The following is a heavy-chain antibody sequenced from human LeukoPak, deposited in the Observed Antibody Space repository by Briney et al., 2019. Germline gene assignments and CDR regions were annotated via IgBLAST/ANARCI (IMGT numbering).Heavy chain of an antibody. CDR1: GFTFSSYG. CDR2: ISYDGSNK. V-gene: IGHV3-30*18. J-gene: IGHJ4*02. Sequence: PGRSLRLSCAASGFTFSSYGMHWVRQAPGKGREWVAVISYDGSNKYYADSVKGRFTISRDNSKNTLYLQMNSLRAEDTAVYYCAKGDVTGYYYGAFDYWGQGTLVTVSS. D-gene: IGHD3-9*01. CDR3: AKGDVTGYYYGAFDY.